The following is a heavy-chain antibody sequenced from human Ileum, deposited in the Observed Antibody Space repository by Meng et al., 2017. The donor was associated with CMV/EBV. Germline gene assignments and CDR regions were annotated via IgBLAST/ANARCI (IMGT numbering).Heavy chain of an antibody. CDR3: ARWRSSGWYFFDF. Sequence: QLQLQDAGPGLVKPSETLSTTCSVTGGSVSSNTYYCACIRQSPGEGLEWIGILYHSGSTYHNPSLKSRFTISVDTSKNQFSLKLNSVTAADTAVYYCARWRSSGWYFFDFWGQGTLVTVSS. CDR1: GGSVSSNTYY. V-gene: IGHV4-39*07. CDR2: LYHSGST. J-gene: IGHJ4*02. D-gene: IGHD6-19*01.